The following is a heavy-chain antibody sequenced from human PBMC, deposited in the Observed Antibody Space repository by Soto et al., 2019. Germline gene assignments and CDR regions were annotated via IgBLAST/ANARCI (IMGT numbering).Heavy chain of an antibody. D-gene: IGHD3-10*01. Sequence: QVQLVQSGAEVKKPGSSVKVSCKASGGTFSSYAISWVRQAPGQGLEWMGGIIPIFGTANYAQKFQGRVTIIADESTSTVYMELSSLRSEDTAVYYCASWGQTMDGDAFDIWGQGTMVTVSS. V-gene: IGHV1-69*01. CDR3: ASWGQTMDGDAFDI. CDR1: GGTFSSYA. J-gene: IGHJ3*02. CDR2: IIPIFGTA.